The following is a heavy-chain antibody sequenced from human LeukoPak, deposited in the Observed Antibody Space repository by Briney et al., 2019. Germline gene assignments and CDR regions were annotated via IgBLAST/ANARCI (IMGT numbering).Heavy chain of an antibody. CDR1: GDSFSSGTYY. Sequence: SETLSLTCTVSGDSFSSGTYYWTWIRQPAGKGLEWIGRIYASGSTDYNPSLKSRVTILLDTSKNKFSLNLRSVTAADTAVYYCAVAFCGGDCFSRHYFGVDVWGQGTTVTVSS. CDR3: AVAFCGGDCFSRHYFGVDV. J-gene: IGHJ6*02. V-gene: IGHV4-61*02. CDR2: IYASGST. D-gene: IGHD2-21*01.